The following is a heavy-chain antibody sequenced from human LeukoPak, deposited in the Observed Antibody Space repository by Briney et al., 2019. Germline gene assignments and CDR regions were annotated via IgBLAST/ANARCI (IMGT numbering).Heavy chain of an antibody. CDR2: ISSSSSTI. CDR3: ARRGYSSSWSSFDY. Sequence: GGSLSLTLPSSLLTLSSYNMNELGQTPGKGLEWVSYISSSSSTIYYADSVKGRFTISRDNARNSLYLQLNSLRDEDMAVYYCARRGYSSSWSSFDYWGQGSLVTVSS. CDR1: LLTLSSYN. D-gene: IGHD5-12*01. J-gene: IGHJ4*02. V-gene: IGHV3-48*02.